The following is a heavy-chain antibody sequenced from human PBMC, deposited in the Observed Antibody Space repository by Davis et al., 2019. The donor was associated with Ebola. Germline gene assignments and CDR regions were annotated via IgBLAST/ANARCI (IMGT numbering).Heavy chain of an antibody. CDR3: ARDRANILGFDF. Sequence: NYAMHWVRQTPDKGLEWVARVSDDGKRQKYADSIKGRFTISRDNSRNTVYLQMNSLRDEDTAVFYCARDRANILGFDFWGRGALVTVSS. V-gene: IGHV3-30*04. CDR2: VSDDGKRQ. J-gene: IGHJ4*02. D-gene: IGHD1-26*01. CDR1: NYA.